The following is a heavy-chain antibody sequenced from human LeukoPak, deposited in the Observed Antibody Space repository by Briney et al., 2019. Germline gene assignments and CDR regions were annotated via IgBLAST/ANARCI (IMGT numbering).Heavy chain of an antibody. D-gene: IGHD6-13*01. CDR2: IYYSGST. Sequence: SETLSLTCTVPGGSISSSSYYWGWIRQPPGKGLEWIGSIYYSGSTYYNPSLKSRVTISVDTSKNQFKLSSVTAADTAVYYCACIAAAGTPYYYYGMDVWGQGTTVTVSS. J-gene: IGHJ6*02. V-gene: IGHV4-39*06. CDR3: ACIAAAGTPYYYYGMDV. CDR1: GGSISSSSYY.